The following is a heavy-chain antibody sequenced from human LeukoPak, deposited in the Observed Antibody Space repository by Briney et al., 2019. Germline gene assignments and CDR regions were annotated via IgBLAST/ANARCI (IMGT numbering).Heavy chain of an antibody. D-gene: IGHD3-10*01. CDR2: INHSGST. CDR3: ARHRNPAYRVGSGSYPKDNSPFDY. V-gene: IGHV4-34*01. CDR1: GGSFSGYY. J-gene: IGHJ4*02. Sequence: KASETLSLTCAVYGGSFSGYYWSWIRQPPGKGLEWIGEINHSGSTNYNPSLKSRVTISVDTSKNQLSLKLSSVTAADTAVYYWARHRNPAYRVGSGSYPKDNSPFDYWGQGTLVTVSS.